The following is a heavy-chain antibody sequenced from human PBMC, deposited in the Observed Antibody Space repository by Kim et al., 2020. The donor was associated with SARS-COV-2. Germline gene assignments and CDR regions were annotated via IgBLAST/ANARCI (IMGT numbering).Heavy chain of an antibody. Sequence: GGSLRLSCAASGFTFSTCAIHWVRQAPGKGLEWVAVISYDGSNKNYADSVKGRFTISRDNSKNTLYLQMNSLRAEDTALYYCARDPLSRLRGVTYSYYGMDVWGQGTTVNVSS. CDR2: ISYDGSNK. CDR3: ARDPLSRLRGVTYSYYGMDV. D-gene: IGHD3-10*01. V-gene: IGHV3-30-3*01. CDR1: GFTFSTCA. J-gene: IGHJ6*02.